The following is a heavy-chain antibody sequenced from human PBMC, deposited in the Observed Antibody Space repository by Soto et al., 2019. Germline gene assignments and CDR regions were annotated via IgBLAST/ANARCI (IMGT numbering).Heavy chain of an antibody. Sequence: EVQLVESGGGLVKPGGSLRLSCAASGFTFSSYSMNWVRQAPGKGLEWVSSISSSSSYIYYADSVKGRFTISRDNAKNSLYLPMNSLRAEDTAVYYCARRWELPNWFDPWGQGTLVTVSS. CDR1: GFTFSSYS. CDR2: ISSSSSYI. D-gene: IGHD1-26*01. J-gene: IGHJ5*02. CDR3: ARRWELPNWFDP. V-gene: IGHV3-21*01.